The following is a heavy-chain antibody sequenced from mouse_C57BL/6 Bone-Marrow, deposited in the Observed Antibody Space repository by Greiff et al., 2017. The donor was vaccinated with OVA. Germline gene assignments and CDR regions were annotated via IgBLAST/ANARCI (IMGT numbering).Heavy chain of an antibody. J-gene: IGHJ4*01. CDR1: GFTFSSYG. CDR3: ARRGIYYDYDVGDYAMDY. CDR2: ISSGGSYT. V-gene: IGHV5-6*01. Sequence: EVKVVESGGDLVKPGESLKLSCAASGFTFSSYGMSWVRQTPDKRLEWVATISSGGSYTYYPDSVKGRFTISRDNAKNTLYLQMSSLKSEDTAMYYCARRGIYYDYDVGDYAMDYWGQGTSVTVSS. D-gene: IGHD2-4*01.